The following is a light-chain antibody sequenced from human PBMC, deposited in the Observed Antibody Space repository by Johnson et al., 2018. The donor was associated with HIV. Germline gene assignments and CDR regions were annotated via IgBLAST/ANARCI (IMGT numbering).Light chain of an antibody. Sequence: QSVLTQPPSVSAAPGQKVTISCSGSSSNIGNNYVSWYQQLTGTAPKLLIYDNNKRPSGIPDRLSGSKSGTPATLGITGLQTGDEAEYYCGTWDNSLFTVGVFGAGTKVIVL. J-gene: IGLJ1*01. CDR3: GTWDNSLFTVGV. CDR1: SSNIGNNY. V-gene: IGLV1-51*01. CDR2: DNN.